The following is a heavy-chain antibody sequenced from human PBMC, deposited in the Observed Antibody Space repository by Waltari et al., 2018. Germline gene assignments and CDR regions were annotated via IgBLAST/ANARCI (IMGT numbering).Heavy chain of an antibody. CDR2: IRGKANRYAT. Sequence: EMQLVESGGGLVQPGGALHLSCSGFGFPFSGSPLHWVRQAYGRGRGWFGRIRGKANRYATDYVASVKGRFTISRDDSKNTAYLQLNSLKTEDTAVYYCTSSGSYSSYHGMDVWGQGTTVTVSS. V-gene: IGHV3-73*01. D-gene: IGHD1-26*01. CDR1: GFPFSGSP. CDR3: TSSGSYSSYHGMDV. J-gene: IGHJ6*02.